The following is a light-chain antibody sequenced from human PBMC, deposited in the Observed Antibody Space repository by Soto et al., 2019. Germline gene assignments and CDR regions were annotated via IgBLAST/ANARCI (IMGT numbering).Light chain of an antibody. CDR1: SSDIGNHNR. CDR3: SIYTSSSTYV. J-gene: IGLJ1*01. CDR2: EVS. V-gene: IGLV2-18*01. Sequence: QSVLTQPPSVSGSRGQSVTISCTGTSSDIGNHNRVSWYQQPPGTAPKLMIYEVSNRPSGVPERFSGSKSGNTASLTISGLQAEDEADYYCSIYTSSSTYVFGTGTRSPS.